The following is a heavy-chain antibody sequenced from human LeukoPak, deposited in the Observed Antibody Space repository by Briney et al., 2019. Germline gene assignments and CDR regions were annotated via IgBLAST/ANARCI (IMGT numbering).Heavy chain of an antibody. J-gene: IGHJ4*02. CDR2: INHSGST. D-gene: IGHD3-3*01. CDR1: GGSFSGYY. Sequence: SETLSLTCAVYGGSFSGYYWSWIRQPPVKGLEWIGEINHSGSTNYNPSLKSRVTISVDTSKNQFSLKLSSVTAADTAVYYRARDGITISSDYWGQGTLVTVSS. V-gene: IGHV4-34*01. CDR3: ARDGITISSDY.